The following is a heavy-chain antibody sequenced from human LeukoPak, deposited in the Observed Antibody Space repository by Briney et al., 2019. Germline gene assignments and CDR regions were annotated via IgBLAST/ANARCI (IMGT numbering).Heavy chain of an antibody. J-gene: IGHJ4*02. Sequence: PGGSLRLSCAASGFTVSTNYMSWVRQAPGKGLEWVSVIYSGGSTYYADSVKGRFTISRDNSKNTLYLQMNRLRAEDTAVYYCARDSSVTLSFDYWGQGTLVTVST. CDR1: GFTVSTNY. CDR3: ARDSSVTLSFDY. V-gene: IGHV3-66*01. CDR2: IYSGGST. D-gene: IGHD3-9*01.